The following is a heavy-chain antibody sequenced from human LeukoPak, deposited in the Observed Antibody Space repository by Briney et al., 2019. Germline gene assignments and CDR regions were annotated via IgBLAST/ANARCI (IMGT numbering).Heavy chain of an antibody. D-gene: IGHD3-10*01. J-gene: IGHJ4*02. Sequence: PSETLSLTCAVHGGSFSGYYWSWIRQPPGKGLEWIGEINHSGSTNYNPSLKSRVTISVDTSKNQFSLKLTSVTAADTAVYYCAREGNYYGSGSYYYAYWGQGTLVTVSS. V-gene: IGHV4-34*01. CDR3: AREGNYYGSGSYYYAY. CDR1: GGSFSGYY. CDR2: INHSGST.